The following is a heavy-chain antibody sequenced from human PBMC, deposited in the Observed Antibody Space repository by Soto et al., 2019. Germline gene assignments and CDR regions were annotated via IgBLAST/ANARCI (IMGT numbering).Heavy chain of an antibody. Sequence: DSVKVSCKASGYTFTSYGISWVRQAPGQGLEWMGWISAYNGNTNYAQKLQGRVTMTTDTSTSTAYMELRSLRSDDTAVYYCARVVVVTDAMRSIAEAGTRWFDPWGQGPLVTVSS. CDR2: ISAYNGNT. CDR1: GYTFTSYG. CDR3: ARVVVVTDAMRSIAEAGTRWFDP. V-gene: IGHV1-18*01. D-gene: IGHD2-2*01. J-gene: IGHJ5*02.